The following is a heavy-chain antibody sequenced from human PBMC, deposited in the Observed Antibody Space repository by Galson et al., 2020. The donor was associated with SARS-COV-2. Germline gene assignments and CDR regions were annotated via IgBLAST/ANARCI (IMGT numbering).Heavy chain of an antibody. V-gene: IGHV3-11*06. CDR2: ISSSSSYT. Sequence: GGSLRLSCAASGFTFSDYYMSWIHQAPGKGLEWVSYISSSSSYTNYADSVKGRFTISRDNAKNSLYLQMNSLRAEDTAVYYCAREPTYYYGMDVWGQGTTVTVS. CDR3: AREPTYYYGMDV. J-gene: IGHJ6*02. CDR1: GFTFSDYY.